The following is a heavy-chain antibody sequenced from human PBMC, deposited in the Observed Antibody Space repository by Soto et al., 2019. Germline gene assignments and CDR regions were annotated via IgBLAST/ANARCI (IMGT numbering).Heavy chain of an antibody. Sequence: SGPTLANPTRTLTVTCTFAGFSLSTSGAGLGWMSKSTGKAPEWLALISWKDEKRYNPGLKSRLTITKDTSKNQVVLTMTDLDPVDTATYFCAHRYGGNYYRWYFDSWGQGTLVTVSS. CDR1: GFSLSTSGAG. V-gene: IGHV2-5*01. J-gene: IGHJ4*02. CDR3: AHRYGGNYYRWYFDS. D-gene: IGHD1-26*01. CDR2: ISWKDEK.